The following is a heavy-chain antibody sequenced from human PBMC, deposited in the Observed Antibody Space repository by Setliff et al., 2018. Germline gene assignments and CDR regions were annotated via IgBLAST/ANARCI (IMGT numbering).Heavy chain of an antibody. V-gene: IGHV1-18*01. CDR3: AKDRVEVVVAAPQARFDP. Sequence: ASVKVSCKTSGYTFRSYGVSWVRQAPGQGLEWMGSISAYSGDTIYAQNYQGRVTMTTDTSTSTAYMELRSLRSDDTAVYYCAKDRVEVVVAAPQARFDPWGQETLVTVSS. CDR1: GYTFRSYG. J-gene: IGHJ5*02. D-gene: IGHD2-15*01. CDR2: ISAYSGDT.